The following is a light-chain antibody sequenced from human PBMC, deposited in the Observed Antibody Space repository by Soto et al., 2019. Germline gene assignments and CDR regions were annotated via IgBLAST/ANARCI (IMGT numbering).Light chain of an antibody. Sequence: QSALTQPASVSGSPGQSITISCTGTSSDVGGYNYVSWYHQHPGKAPKLTIYEVSNRPSGVSNRFSGSKSGNTASLTISGLQADDEAAYYCSSYTSSSAPNWVFGGGTKVTVL. CDR3: SSYTSSSAPNWV. CDR1: SSDVGGYNY. CDR2: EVS. J-gene: IGLJ3*02. V-gene: IGLV2-14*01.